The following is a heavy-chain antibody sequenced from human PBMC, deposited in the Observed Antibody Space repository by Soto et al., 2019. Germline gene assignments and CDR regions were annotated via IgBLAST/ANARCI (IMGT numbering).Heavy chain of an antibody. CDR1: GFTFSSYW. CDR2: INSDGSST. Sequence: PGGSLRLSCAASGFTFSSYWMHWVRQAPGKGLVWVSRINSDGSSTSYADSVKGRFTISRDNAKNTLYLQMNSLRAEDTAVYYCASPYSGYAHDAFDIWGQGTMVTVSS. V-gene: IGHV3-74*01. D-gene: IGHD5-12*01. J-gene: IGHJ3*02. CDR3: ASPYSGYAHDAFDI.